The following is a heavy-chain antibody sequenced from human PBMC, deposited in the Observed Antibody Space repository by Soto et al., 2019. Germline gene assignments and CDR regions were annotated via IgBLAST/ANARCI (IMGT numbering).Heavy chain of an antibody. V-gene: IGHV3-23*01. CDR1: GFTFNNYG. CDR3: ARSLGPSRHFFDH. CDR2: LSDTT. Sequence: VQLLDSGGDLVQPGGSLRLSCAASGFTFNNYGMSWVRQAPGKGLEWVSTLSDTTYYADSVRGRFTISRDTSGSTLYLQMNTLGVDDTAVYYCARSLGPSRHFFDHWGQGTLVTVSS. D-gene: IGHD3-16*01. J-gene: IGHJ4*02.